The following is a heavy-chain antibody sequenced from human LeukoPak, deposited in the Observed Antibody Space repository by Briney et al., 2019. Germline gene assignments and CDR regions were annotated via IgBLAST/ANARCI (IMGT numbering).Heavy chain of an antibody. V-gene: IGHV1-46*01. CDR3: ASVYKHGMDV. Sequence: PRASVKVSCTASGYTVTSYYMHWVRQAPGQGLEWMAILSPSGGSSNYAQKFQGRATLTRATSTGTVYMELSSLRSEDTAVYYCASVYKHGMDVWGQGTTVIVSS. CDR2: LSPSGGSS. CDR1: GYTVTSYY. D-gene: IGHD5-24*01. J-gene: IGHJ6*02.